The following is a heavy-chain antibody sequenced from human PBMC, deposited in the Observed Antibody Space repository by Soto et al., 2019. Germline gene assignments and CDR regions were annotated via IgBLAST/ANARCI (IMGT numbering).Heavy chain of an antibody. J-gene: IGHJ5*02. Sequence: EVQLVDAGGGLIQPGGSLRLSCAASGLSVSSSHMNWVRQAPGKGPEWVSVIYSGGSSFYAVSVKGRFTISRDNLKNTVYLQMNSLTAEDTAVYYCARLGPYGSESYSFRYNWFDPWGQGTLVTVSS. V-gene: IGHV3-53*01. CDR2: IYSGGSS. D-gene: IGHD3-10*01. CDR3: ARLGPYGSESYSFRYNWFDP. CDR1: GLSVSSSH.